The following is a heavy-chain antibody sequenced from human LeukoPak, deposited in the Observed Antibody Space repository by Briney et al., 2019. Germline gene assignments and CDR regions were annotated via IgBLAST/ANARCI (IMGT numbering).Heavy chain of an antibody. Sequence: ETLSLTCTVSGGSISSSSYYWGWIRQPPGKGLEWIGSIYYSGSTYYNPSLKSRVIISVDTSKNQFSLKLSSVTAADTAVYYCARDGDRGSGQYDYWGQGTLVTVSS. D-gene: IGHD3-10*01. CDR2: IYYSGST. V-gene: IGHV4-39*07. CDR3: ARDGDRGSGQYDY. J-gene: IGHJ4*02. CDR1: GGSISSSSYY.